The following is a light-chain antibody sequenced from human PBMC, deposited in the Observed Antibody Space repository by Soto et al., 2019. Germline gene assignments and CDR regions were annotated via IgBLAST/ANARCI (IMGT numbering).Light chain of an antibody. J-gene: IGLJ3*02. Sequence: QSALTQPASVSGSPGQSITISCTGTSSDVGGYNYVSWYQQHPGKAPKLMMYEVSNRPSGVSNRFSGSKSGNTASLTISGLQAEDEADYYCSSYTGSSTVFGGGTKLTVL. V-gene: IGLV2-14*01. CDR1: SSDVGGYNY. CDR3: SSYTGSSTV. CDR2: EVS.